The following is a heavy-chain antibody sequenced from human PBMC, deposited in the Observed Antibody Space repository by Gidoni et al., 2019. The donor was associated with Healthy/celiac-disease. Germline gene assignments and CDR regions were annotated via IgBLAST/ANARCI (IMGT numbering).Heavy chain of an antibody. CDR2: IYYSGST. CDR3: ARDVGIAVAGTSHRGY. D-gene: IGHD6-19*01. Sequence: QLQLQESGPGLVKPSETLSLTCPVSGGSISSSSYYWGWIRQPPGKGLEWIGSIYYSGSTYYNPSLKSRVTISVDTSKNQFSLKLSSVTAADTAVYYCARDVGIAVAGTSHRGYWGQGTLVTVSS. CDR1: GGSISSSSYY. V-gene: IGHV4-39*07. J-gene: IGHJ4*02.